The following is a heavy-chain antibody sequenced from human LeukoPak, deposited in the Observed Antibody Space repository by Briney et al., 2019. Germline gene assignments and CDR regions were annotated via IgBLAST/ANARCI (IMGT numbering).Heavy chain of an antibody. V-gene: IGHV3-74*01. CDR2: INSDGSST. J-gene: IGHJ6*03. Sequence: GGSLRLSCAASGFTFSSYWMHWVRQAPGKGLVWVSRINSDGSSTSYADSVKGRFTISRDNAKNSLYLQMNSLRAEDTAVYYCARGGYTIFGVVGKNYMDVWGKGTTVTVSS. CDR3: ARGGYTIFGVVGKNYMDV. CDR1: GFTFSSYW. D-gene: IGHD3-3*01.